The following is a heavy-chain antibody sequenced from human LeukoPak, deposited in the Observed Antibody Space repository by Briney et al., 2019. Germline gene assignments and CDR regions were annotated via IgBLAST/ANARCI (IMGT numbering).Heavy chain of an antibody. J-gene: IGHJ6*02. Sequence: ASVKVSCKVSGYTLTELSMHWVRQAPGKGLEWMGGFDPEDGETIYAQKFQGRVTMTEDTSTDTAYMELSSLRSEDTAVYYCATGGGKRNPYYYGMDVWGQGTTVTVSS. CDR3: ATGGGKRNPYYYGMDV. CDR2: FDPEDGET. D-gene: IGHD4-23*01. CDR1: GYTLTELS. V-gene: IGHV1-24*01.